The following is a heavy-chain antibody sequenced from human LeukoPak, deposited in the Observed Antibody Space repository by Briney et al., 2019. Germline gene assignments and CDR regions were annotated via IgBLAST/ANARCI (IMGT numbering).Heavy chain of an antibody. CDR3: ARDYCSSTSCLRPFDY. D-gene: IGHD2-2*01. CDR1: GGTFSSYA. CDR2: IIPILGIA. Sequence: ASVKVSCKASGGTFSSYAISWVRQAPGQGLEWMGRIIPILGIANYAQKSQGRVTITADKSTSTAYMELSSLRSEDTAVYYCARDYCSSTSCLRPFDYWGQGTLVTVSS. V-gene: IGHV1-69*04. J-gene: IGHJ4*02.